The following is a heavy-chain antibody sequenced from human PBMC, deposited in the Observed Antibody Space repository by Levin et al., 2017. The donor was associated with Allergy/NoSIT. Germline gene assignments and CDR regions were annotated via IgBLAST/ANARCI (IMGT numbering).Heavy chain of an antibody. D-gene: IGHD2-2*01. Sequence: GESLKISCAASEFIFTTYAIHWVRQAPGKGLEWIAVIWYDGSNKYYADSVKGRFSMSRDNSKNTLYLQMNNLRADDTAVYYCARPAHCSSTTCPGTDAFDIWGQGTMVTVSS. J-gene: IGHJ3*02. CDR3: ARPAHCSSTTCPGTDAFDI. V-gene: IGHV3-33*01. CDR1: EFIFTTYA. CDR2: IWYDGSNK.